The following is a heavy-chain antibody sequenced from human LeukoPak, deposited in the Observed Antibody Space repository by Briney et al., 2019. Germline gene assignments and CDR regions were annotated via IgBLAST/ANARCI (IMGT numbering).Heavy chain of an antibody. J-gene: IGHJ4*02. D-gene: IGHD5-24*01. CDR2: FYTIGIT. V-gene: IGHV4-61*02. CDR1: GGSISSGSYY. CDR3: ARSWQQFSDY. Sequence: SETLSLTCTVSGGSISSGSYYWSCIRQPAGKGLECIGRFYTIGITNYNPSLKSRVTISEDTSKNQFFLNLSSVTAADTAVYYCARSWQQFSDYWGQGTLVTVSS.